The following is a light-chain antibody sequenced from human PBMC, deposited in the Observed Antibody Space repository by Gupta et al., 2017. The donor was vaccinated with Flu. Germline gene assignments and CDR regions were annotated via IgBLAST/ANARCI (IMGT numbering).Light chain of an antibody. Sequence: QSVLTQPPSVSAAPGPKVTISCSGSSSNIGDKYVSWYKKLPGAAPKLLIYEDSKRPSGIPDRVSGSKSGTSATLGITGLQTGDEADYYCGTWDTSLSAAVFGGGTKLTVL. CDR2: EDS. J-gene: IGLJ3*02. CDR1: SSNIGDKY. V-gene: IGLV1-51*02. CDR3: GTWDTSLSAAV.